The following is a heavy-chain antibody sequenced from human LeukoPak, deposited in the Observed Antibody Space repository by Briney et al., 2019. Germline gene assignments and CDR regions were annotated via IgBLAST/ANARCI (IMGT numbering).Heavy chain of an antibody. CDR1: GGSISSGGYY. Sequence: SETVSLTCTVSGGSISSGGYYWSWIRQHPGKGLEWIGYIYYSGSTYYNPSLKSRVTISVDTSKNQFSLKLSSVTAADTAVYYCARGGSRWLGTRYWYFDLWGRGTLVTVSS. D-gene: IGHD6-13*01. CDR3: ARGGSRWLGTRYWYFDL. J-gene: IGHJ2*01. V-gene: IGHV4-31*03. CDR2: IYYSGST.